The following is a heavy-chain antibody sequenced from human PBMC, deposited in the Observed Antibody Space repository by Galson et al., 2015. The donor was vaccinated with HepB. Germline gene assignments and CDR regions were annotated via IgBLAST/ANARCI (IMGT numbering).Heavy chain of an antibody. V-gene: IGHV3-30*04. CDR1: GFTFSSYA. J-gene: IGHJ4*02. Sequence: SLRLSCAASGFTFSSYAMRWVRQAPGKGLEWVAVISYDGSNKYYADSVKGRFTLSRDNSKNTLYLQMNSLRAEDTAVYYCARDGPSITIFGVVIMRESYYFDYWGQGTPVTVSS. CDR3: ARDGPSITIFGVVIMRESYYFDY. CDR2: ISYDGSNK. D-gene: IGHD3-3*01.